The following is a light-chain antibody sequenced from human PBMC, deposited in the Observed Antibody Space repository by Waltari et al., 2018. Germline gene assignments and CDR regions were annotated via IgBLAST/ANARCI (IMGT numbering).Light chain of an antibody. CDR2: DVS. J-gene: IGLJ2*01. V-gene: IGLV2-14*03. Sequence: QSALTQPASVSGSPGQSITISCTGTSSDVGGYNYVSWYQQHPGKAPKLILYDVSNRPSGVSNRFSGSKSGNTASLTISGLQAEDEAEYYCSSYISSSTLELFGGGTSLTVL. CDR3: SSYISSSTLEL. CDR1: SSDVGGYNY.